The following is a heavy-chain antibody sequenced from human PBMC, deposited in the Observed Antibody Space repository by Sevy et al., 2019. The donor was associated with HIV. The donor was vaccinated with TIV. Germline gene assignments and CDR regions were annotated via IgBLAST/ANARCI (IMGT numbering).Heavy chain of an antibody. CDR3: ARGSSITGFWSGYYYYGMDV. Sequence: ASVKVSCKASGGTFSSYAISWVRQAPGQGLEWMAGIIPIFGTANYAQKFQGRVTITADESTSTAYMELSSLRSEDTAVYYCARGSSITGFWSGYYYYGMDVWGQGTTVTVSS. CDR2: IIPIFGTA. V-gene: IGHV1-69*13. D-gene: IGHD3-3*01. J-gene: IGHJ6*02. CDR1: GGTFSSYA.